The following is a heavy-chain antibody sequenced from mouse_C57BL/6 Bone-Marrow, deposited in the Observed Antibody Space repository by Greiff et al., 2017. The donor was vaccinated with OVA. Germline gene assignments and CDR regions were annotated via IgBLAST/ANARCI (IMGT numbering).Heavy chain of an antibody. CDR1: GFTFSDYG. J-gene: IGHJ2*01. CDR3: ARTDYYYGSIFDY. V-gene: IGHV5-17*01. CDR2: ISSGSSTI. D-gene: IGHD1-1*01. Sequence: EVKVVESGGGLVKPGGSLKLSCAASGFTFSDYGMHWVRQAPEKGLEWVAYISSGSSTIYYTDTVKGRFTISRDNAKNTLFLQMISLRSEDTAMYYCARTDYYYGSIFDYWGQGTTLTVSS.